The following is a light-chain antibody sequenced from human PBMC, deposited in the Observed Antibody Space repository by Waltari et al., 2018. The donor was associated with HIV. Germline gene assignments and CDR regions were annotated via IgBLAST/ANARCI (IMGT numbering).Light chain of an antibody. J-gene: IGLJ1*01. CDR1: TSDGGLYKF. V-gene: IGLV2-14*03. Sequence: QSALTQPASVSESPGQSITISCTGTTSDGGLYKFVSWYQHFQARAPQLLIYDVNNRPSGVSNRFSGSKSGDTASLTISGLQAEDEADYYCSSYTSINTRVFGTGTTVTVL. CDR3: SSYTSINTRV. CDR2: DVN.